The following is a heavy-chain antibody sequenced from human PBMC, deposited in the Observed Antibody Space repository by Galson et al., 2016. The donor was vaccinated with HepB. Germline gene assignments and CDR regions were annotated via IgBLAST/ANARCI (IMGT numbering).Heavy chain of an antibody. D-gene: IGHD3-22*01. J-gene: IGHJ4*02. CDR2: INGGGGFT. V-gene: IGHV3-23*01. CDR1: GFTFTCYA. CDR3: AKYRDHSSGYYPLDY. Sequence: SLRLSCAASGFTFTCYAMSWVRQAPGKGLEWVSAINGGGGFTYYADSVKGRFTISRDNSKNTVYLQMNSLRAEDTAVYYCAKYRDHSSGYYPLDYWGQGTLVTVSS.